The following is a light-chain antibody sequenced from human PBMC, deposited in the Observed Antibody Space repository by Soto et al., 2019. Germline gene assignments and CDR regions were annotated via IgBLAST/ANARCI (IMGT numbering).Light chain of an antibody. J-gene: IGLJ3*02. Sequence: QSVLTQLPSVSGAPGQRVTLSCTGNTSNLGAGYDVHWYQQLPGAAPKLVIFGNRNRPSGVPERFSGSKSGTSASLAITGLQAEDEADYYCQAYDYSLTASVFGGGTKLTVL. CDR2: GNR. V-gene: IGLV1-40*01. CDR3: QAYDYSLTASV. CDR1: TSNLGAGYD.